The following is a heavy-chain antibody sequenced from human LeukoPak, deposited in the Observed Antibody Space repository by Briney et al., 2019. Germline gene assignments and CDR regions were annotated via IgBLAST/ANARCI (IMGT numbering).Heavy chain of an antibody. CDR3: ASVFLRYDSSGYYYFDY. D-gene: IGHD3-22*01. CDR1: GFTLSSYS. Sequence: KPGGSLRLFCAASGFTLSSYSMHWVRQAPGKGLEWVSSISTSSNYIYYADSVKGRFTISRDNAKNSLYLQMNSLRAEDTAVYYCASVFLRYDSSGYYYFDYWGQGTLVTVSS. V-gene: IGHV3-21*01. J-gene: IGHJ4*02. CDR2: ISTSSNYI.